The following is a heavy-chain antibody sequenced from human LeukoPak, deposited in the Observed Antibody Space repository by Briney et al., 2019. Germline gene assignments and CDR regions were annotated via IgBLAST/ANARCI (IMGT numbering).Heavy chain of an antibody. D-gene: IGHD3-22*01. Sequence: ASVKVSCKASGYTFTSYGISWVRQAPGQGLEWMGWISAHNGNTNYAQKLQGRVTMTTDTSTSTAYMELRSLRSDDTAVYYCARERYYDSSGYYFTPYYYYYMDVWGKGTTVTVSS. J-gene: IGHJ6*03. CDR1: GYTFTSYG. CDR3: ARERYYDSSGYYFTPYYYYYMDV. V-gene: IGHV1-18*01. CDR2: ISAHNGNT.